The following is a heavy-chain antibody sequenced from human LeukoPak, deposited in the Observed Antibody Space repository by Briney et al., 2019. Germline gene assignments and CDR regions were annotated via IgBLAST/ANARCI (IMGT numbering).Heavy chain of an antibody. D-gene: IGHD3-9*01. V-gene: IGHV4-59*01. CDR3: ARVHYDILTGIRGDYFDY. Sequence: PLETLSLTCTVSGGSISSYYWSWIRQPPGKGLEWIGYIYYSGSTNYNPSLKSRVTISVDTSKNQFSLKLSSVTAADTAVYYCARVHYDILTGIRGDYFDYWGQGTLVTVSS. J-gene: IGHJ4*02. CDR2: IYYSGST. CDR1: GGSISSYY.